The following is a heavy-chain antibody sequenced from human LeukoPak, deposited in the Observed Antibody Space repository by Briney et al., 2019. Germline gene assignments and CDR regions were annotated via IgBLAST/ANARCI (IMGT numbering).Heavy chain of an antibody. Sequence: PSETLSLTCAVYGGSFSGYYWSWIRQPPGKGLEWIGEINHSGSTNYNPSLESRVTISVDTSKNQFSLRLSSVTAADTAVYYCARRYGDYVTYFDYWGQGTLVTVSS. CDR1: GGSFSGYY. CDR3: ARRYGDYVTYFDY. J-gene: IGHJ4*02. V-gene: IGHV4-34*01. CDR2: INHSGST. D-gene: IGHD4-17*01.